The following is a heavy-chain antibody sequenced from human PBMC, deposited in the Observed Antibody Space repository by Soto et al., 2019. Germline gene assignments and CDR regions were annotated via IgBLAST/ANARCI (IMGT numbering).Heavy chain of an antibody. CDR2: ITPIFGTA. CDR3: ARYYDILTGYYRLDDYYGMDV. CDR1: GCTFSRYA. D-gene: IGHD3-9*01. J-gene: IGHJ6*04. Sequence: SVKVSCKASGCTFSRYAISLVRHSPGQGLEWMGGITPIFGTANYAQKFQGRVTITADEYKSTAYMELSSLRSEDTAVYYCARYYDILTGYYRLDDYYGMDVWGKGTTVTVSS. V-gene: IGHV1-69*13.